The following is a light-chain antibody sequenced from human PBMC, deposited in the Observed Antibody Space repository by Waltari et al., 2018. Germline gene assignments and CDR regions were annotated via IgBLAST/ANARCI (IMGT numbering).Light chain of an antibody. J-gene: IGKJ2*01. V-gene: IGKV2-30*01. CDR2: KVP. CDR3: MQGTHWPLYT. CDR1: QSLVNRDGNTY. Sequence: DVVMTQSPLTLPVTPGPPASISCRPSQSLVNRDGNTYLNWFKQRPGQSPRRLIYKVPNRDSGVPDRFSGSGSGTDFTLKISRVEAEDVGVYYCMQGTHWPLYTFGQGTKLEIK.